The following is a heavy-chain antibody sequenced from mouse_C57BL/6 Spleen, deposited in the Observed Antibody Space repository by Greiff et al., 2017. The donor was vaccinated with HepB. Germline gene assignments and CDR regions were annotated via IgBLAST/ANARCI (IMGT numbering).Heavy chain of an antibody. CDR2: IYPGDGDT. Sequence: VQLQQSGPELVKPGASVKISCKASGYAFSSSWMNWVKQRPGKGLEWIGRIYPGDGDTNYNGKFKGKATLTADKSSSTAYMQLSSLTSEDSAVYFCARGSLDGYFGGDYWGQGTSVTVSS. D-gene: IGHD2-3*01. CDR1: GYAFSSSW. V-gene: IGHV1-82*01. J-gene: IGHJ4*01. CDR3: ARGSLDGYFGGDY.